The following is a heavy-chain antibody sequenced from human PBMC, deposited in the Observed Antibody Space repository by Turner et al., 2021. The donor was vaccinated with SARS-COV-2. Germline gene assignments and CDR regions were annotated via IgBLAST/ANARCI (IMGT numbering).Heavy chain of an antibody. CDR3: ARLYSSGWELDY. CDR1: GFTFSSNW. D-gene: IGHD6-19*01. Sequence: EVQLVESGGGLVQPGGSLRLSCAASGFTFSSNWMSWVRQAPGKGLEWVANIKQDGSEKYYGDSVKGRFTISRDNAKNSLYLQMNSLRAEDTAVYYCARLYSSGWELDYWGQGTLVTVSS. J-gene: IGHJ4*02. V-gene: IGHV3-7*01. CDR2: IKQDGSEK.